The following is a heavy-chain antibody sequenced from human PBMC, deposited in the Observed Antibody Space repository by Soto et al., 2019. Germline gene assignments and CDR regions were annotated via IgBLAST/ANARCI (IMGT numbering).Heavy chain of an antibody. V-gene: IGHV4-31*03. J-gene: IGHJ4*02. D-gene: IGHD3-10*01. Sequence: QVQLQESGPGLVKPSQTLSLTCTVSGGSISSGGYYWSWIRQHPGKGLEWIGYIYYSGSTYYNPSLKSRVTISVDASKNQFSLRLSAVTAADTAVYYCARGGYGSGSYYSDYWGQGTLVTVSS. CDR1: GGSISSGGYY. CDR2: IYYSGST. CDR3: ARGGYGSGSYYSDY.